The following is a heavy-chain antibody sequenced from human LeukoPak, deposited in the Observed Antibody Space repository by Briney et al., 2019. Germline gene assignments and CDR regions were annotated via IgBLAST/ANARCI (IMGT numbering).Heavy chain of an antibody. Sequence: GASVKVSRKASGYTFTSYAISWLRQAPGQGLEWMGWVSAYNGNTNYAQNLQGRVTMTTDTSTSTAYMELRSLRSDDTAVYYCARRFGESNDYWGQGTLVTVSS. CDR1: GYTFTSYA. J-gene: IGHJ4*02. V-gene: IGHV1-18*01. D-gene: IGHD3-10*01. CDR2: VSAYNGNT. CDR3: ARRFGESNDY.